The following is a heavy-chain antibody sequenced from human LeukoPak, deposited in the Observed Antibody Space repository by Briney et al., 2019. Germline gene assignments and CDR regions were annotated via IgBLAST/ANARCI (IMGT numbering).Heavy chain of an antibody. V-gene: IGHV3-30*02. CDR1: GFTFSSYG. CDR3: AKDQSIAAARTSPNFDY. Sequence: GGSLRLSCAASGFTFSSYGMHWVRQAPGKGLEWVAFIRYDGSNKYYADSVKGRFTISRDNSKNTLYLQMNSLRAEDTAVYYCAKDQSIAAARTSPNFDYWGQGTLVTVSS. D-gene: IGHD6-13*01. CDR2: IRYDGSNK. J-gene: IGHJ4*02.